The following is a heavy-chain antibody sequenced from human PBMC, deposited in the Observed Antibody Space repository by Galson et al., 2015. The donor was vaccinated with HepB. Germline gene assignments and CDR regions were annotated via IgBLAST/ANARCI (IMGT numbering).Heavy chain of an antibody. Sequence: ETLSLTCAVYGGSFSGYYWSWIRQPPGKGLEWIGEINHSGSTNYNPSLKSRVTISVGTSKNQFSLKLSSVTTADTAVYYCARGSLNAGRLFDYWGQGTLVTVSS. V-gene: IGHV4-34*01. J-gene: IGHJ4*02. CDR2: INHSGST. D-gene: IGHD6-6*01. CDR3: ARGSLNAGRLFDY. CDR1: GGSFSGYY.